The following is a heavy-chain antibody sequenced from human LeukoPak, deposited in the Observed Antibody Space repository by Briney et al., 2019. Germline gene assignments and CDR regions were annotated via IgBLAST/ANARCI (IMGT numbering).Heavy chain of an antibody. CDR2: IYYSGST. J-gene: IGHJ4*02. Sequence: PSETLSLTCTVSGGSISSYYWSWIRQPPGKGLEWIGYIYYSGSTNYNPSLKSRVTTSVDTSKNQFSLKLSSVTAADTAVYYCASSPITIFGVATPYFDYWGQGTLVTVSS. V-gene: IGHV4-59*01. CDR3: ASSPITIFGVATPYFDY. D-gene: IGHD3-3*01. CDR1: GGSISSYY.